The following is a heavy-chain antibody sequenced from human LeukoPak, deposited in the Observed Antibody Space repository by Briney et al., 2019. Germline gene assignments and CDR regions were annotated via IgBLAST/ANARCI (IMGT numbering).Heavy chain of an antibody. CDR3: ARLRGATVAHNWVDP. CDR1: GVSISSSNSY. CDR2: IYYSGNT. J-gene: IGHJ5*02. D-gene: IGHD6-19*01. V-gene: IGHV4-39*01. Sequence: SETLSLTCTVSGVSISSSNSYWGWIRQPPGKGLEWIGSIYYSGNTYYNASLKSQVSISIDTSKNQCSLRLSSVTAADTAVYYCARLRGATVAHNWVDPWGQGTLVTVSS.